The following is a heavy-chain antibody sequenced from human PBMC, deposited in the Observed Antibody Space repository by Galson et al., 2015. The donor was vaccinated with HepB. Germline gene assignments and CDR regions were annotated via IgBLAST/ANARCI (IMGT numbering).Heavy chain of an antibody. J-gene: IGHJ4*02. V-gene: IGHV3-23*01. CDR3: VNVGTAMGIDY. D-gene: IGHD5-18*01. CDR2: ISGSGGST. Sequence: SLRLSCAASGFTFSSYAMSWVRQAPGKGLEWVSAISGSGGSTYYADSVKGRFTISRDNSKNTLYLQMSSLRAEDTAVYYCVNVGTAMGIDYWGQGTLVTVSS. CDR1: GFTFSSYA.